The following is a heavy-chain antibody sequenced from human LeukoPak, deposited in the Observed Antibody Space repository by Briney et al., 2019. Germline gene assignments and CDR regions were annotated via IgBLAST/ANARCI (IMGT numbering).Heavy chain of an antibody. J-gene: IGHJ4*02. CDR1: GFTFSSYG. D-gene: IGHD3-10*01. CDR2: IRYDGSNK. Sequence: PGGSLRLSCAASGFTFSSYGMHWVRQAPGKGLEWVAFIRYDGSNKYYADSVKGRFTVSRDNSKNTLYLQMNSPRAEDTAVYYCAKTYGSGSYYGDWGQGTLVTVSS. V-gene: IGHV3-30*02. CDR3: AKTYGSGSYYGD.